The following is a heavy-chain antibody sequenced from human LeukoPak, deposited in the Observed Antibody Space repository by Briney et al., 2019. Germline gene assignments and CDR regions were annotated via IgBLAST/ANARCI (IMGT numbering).Heavy chain of an antibody. CDR1: GFTFNNYG. J-gene: IGHJ4*02. CDR2: IRYDGSNT. V-gene: IGHV3-30*02. Sequence: GGSLRLSCAASGFTFNNYGMHWVRQAPGKGLEWLAFIRYDGSNTYYADSVKGRFTISRDNSKNTLYLQMNSLRAEDTAVYYCARDLELRWAFAYWGQGTLVTVSS. CDR3: ARDLELRWAFAY. D-gene: IGHD4-23*01.